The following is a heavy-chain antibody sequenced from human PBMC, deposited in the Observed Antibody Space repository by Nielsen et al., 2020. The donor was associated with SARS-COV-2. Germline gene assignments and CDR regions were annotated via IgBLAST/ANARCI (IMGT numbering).Heavy chain of an antibody. V-gene: IGHV1-24*01. D-gene: IGHD6-6*01. CDR3: ARDRGRVAASQGYGMDV. CDR2: FDPEDGET. CDR1: GYTLTELS. J-gene: IGHJ6*02. Sequence: ASVKASCKVSGYTLTELSMHWVRQAPGKGLEWMGGFDPEDGETIYAQKFQGRVTMTEDTSTDTAYMELSSLRSEDTAVYYCARDRGRVAASQGYGMDVWGQGTTVTVSS.